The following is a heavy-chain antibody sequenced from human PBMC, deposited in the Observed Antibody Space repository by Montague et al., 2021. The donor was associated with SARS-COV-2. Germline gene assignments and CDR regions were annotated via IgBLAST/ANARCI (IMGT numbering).Heavy chain of an antibody. CDR2: ICYRGST. CDR1: GGSISSYY. V-gene: IGHV4-59*01. J-gene: IGHJ5*02. D-gene: IGHD6-19*01. Sequence: SETLSLTCTVSGGSISSYYWSWIRQPPGKGLEWIGYICYRGSTNYNPSLKSRVTISVDTSKNQFSLKLYSMTAADTAVYYCARESQWNWFDPWGQGTLVTVSS. CDR3: ARESQWNWFDP.